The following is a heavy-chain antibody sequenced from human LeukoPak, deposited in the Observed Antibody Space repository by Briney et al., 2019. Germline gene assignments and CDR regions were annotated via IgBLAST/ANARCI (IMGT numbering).Heavy chain of an antibody. Sequence: SETLSLTCTVSGCSISSSSYYWGWIRQPPGKGLEWIGSVYRSGSTYDNPSLTSRVNISVHTPKIQSSLNLTSVTPADTAVYYCARLNTRLTILAWGQGTLVTVSS. D-gene: IGHD3-3*01. CDR3: ARLNTRLTILA. CDR2: VYRSGST. J-gene: IGHJ5*02. V-gene: IGHV4-39*01. CDR1: GCSISSSSYY.